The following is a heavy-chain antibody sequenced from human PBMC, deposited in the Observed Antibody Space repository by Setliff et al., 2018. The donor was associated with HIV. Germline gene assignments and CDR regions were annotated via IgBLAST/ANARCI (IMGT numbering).Heavy chain of an antibody. V-gene: IGHV4-39*01. CDR3: ARLYYDFWSGYYSFGRGRAFDI. CDR1: GGSISSSSYY. CDR2: IYYSGST. Sequence: SETLSLTCTVSGGSISSSSYYWGWIRQPPGKGLEWIGSIYYSGSTYYNPSLKSRVTISVDTSKNQFSLKLSSVTAADTAVYYCARLYYDFWSGYYSFGRGRAFDIWGQGTMVTVSS. D-gene: IGHD3-3*01. J-gene: IGHJ3*02.